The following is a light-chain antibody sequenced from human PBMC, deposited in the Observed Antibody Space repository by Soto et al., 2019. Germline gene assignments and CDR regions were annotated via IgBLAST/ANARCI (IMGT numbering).Light chain of an antibody. CDR2: WSS. J-gene: IGKJ4*01. V-gene: IGKV4-1*01. CDR3: QQYYSTPLT. CDR1: QSVLYSSNIKNY. Sequence: DIVMTQTPDSLAVSLGERATINCKSSQSVLYSSNIKNYLAWYHQKPGQPPKLLIYWSSTRESGVPDRFSGSGSGTDFTLTISSLQAEDVAVYYCQQYYSTPLTFGGRTKVEIK.